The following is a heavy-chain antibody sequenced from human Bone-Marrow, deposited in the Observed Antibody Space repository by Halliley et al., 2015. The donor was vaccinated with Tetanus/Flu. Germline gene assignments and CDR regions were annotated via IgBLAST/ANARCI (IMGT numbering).Heavy chain of an antibody. V-gene: IGHV4-34*01. CDR1: GDSFSDNY. J-gene: IGHJ4*02. D-gene: IGHD1-26*01. CDR2: IDRTGDT. CDR3: ARNGYYTVDY. Sequence: TLSLTCDVHGDSFSDNYWSWVRQPPGKGLEWIGEIDRTGDTNYNPSLESRVAILIDTSRNQVSLKLNSVTAADTSVYYCARNGYYTVDYWGQGALVPVSS.